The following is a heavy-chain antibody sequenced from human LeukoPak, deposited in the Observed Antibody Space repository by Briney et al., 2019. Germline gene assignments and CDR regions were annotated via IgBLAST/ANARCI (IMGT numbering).Heavy chain of an antibody. CDR3: ARDSDYGDKLWYYYYYMDV. CDR2: INPSGGST. CDR1: GYTFTSYY. J-gene: IGHJ6*03. V-gene: IGHV1-46*01. Sequence: ASVKVSCKASGYTFTSYYMHWVRQAPGQGLEWMGIINPSGGSTSYAQKFQGRVTMTRDTSTSTVYMELSSLRSEDTAVYYCARDSDYGDKLWYYYYYMDVWGKGTTVTVSS. D-gene: IGHD4-17*01.